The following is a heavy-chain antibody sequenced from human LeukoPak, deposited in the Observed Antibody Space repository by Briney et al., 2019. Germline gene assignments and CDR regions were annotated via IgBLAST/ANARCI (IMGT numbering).Heavy chain of an antibody. D-gene: IGHD1-26*01. Sequence: PSETLSLTCTVSGGSISSYYWSWIRQPPGKGLEWIGYIYYSGSTNYNPSLKSRVTISVDTSKNQFSLKLSSVTAADTAVYYCARDQEISGSYDYWGQGTLVTVPS. CDR2: IYYSGST. V-gene: IGHV4-59*01. CDR3: ARDQEISGSYDY. J-gene: IGHJ4*02. CDR1: GGSISSYY.